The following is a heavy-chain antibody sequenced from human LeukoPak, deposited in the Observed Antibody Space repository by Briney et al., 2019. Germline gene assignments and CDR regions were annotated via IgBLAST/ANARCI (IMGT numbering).Heavy chain of an antibody. V-gene: IGHV3-23*01. CDR1: GFTFSSEG. J-gene: IGHJ4*02. CDR2: ISGSGGST. D-gene: IGHD2-21*01. CDR3: ARDCGGDCYYDY. Sequence: GGSLRLSCAASGFTFSSEGMHWIRQAPGKGLEWVSAISGSGGSTYYADSVKGRFTISRDNSKNTLYLQMNSLRAEDTAVYYCARDCGGDCYYDYWGQGTLVTVSS.